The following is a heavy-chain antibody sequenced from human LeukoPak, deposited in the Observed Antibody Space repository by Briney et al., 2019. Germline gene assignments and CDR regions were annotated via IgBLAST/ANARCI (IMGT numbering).Heavy chain of an antibody. CDR2: ISRSSDNT. V-gene: IGHV3-21*01. CDR1: GFTFNFYS. Sequence: PGGSLRLSCAASGFTFNFYSMNWVRQAPGKGLEWVSSISRSSDNTYYADSVKGRFTISRDNGKNSLYLQMNSLRAEDTAVYYCARNPHDYYDSNGYQDYWGQGTLVTVSS. J-gene: IGHJ4*02. CDR3: ARNPHDYYDSNGYQDY. D-gene: IGHD3-22*01.